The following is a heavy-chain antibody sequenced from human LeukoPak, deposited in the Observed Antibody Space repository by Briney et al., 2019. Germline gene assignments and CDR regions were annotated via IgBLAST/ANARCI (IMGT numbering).Heavy chain of an antibody. CDR3: ARDSGMVRGTVDY. CDR1: GGTFSSYA. Sequence: ASVKVSCKASGGTFSSYAISWVRQAPGQGLEWMGIINPSGGSTSYAQKFQGRVTMTRDTSTSTVYTELSSLRSEDTAVYYCARDSGMVRGTVDYWGQGTLVTVSS. D-gene: IGHD3-10*01. J-gene: IGHJ4*02. CDR2: INPSGGST. V-gene: IGHV1-46*01.